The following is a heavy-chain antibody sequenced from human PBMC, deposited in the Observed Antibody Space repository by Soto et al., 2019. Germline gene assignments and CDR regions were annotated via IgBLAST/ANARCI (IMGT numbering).Heavy chain of an antibody. V-gene: IGHV4-61*01. CDR1: GCSISNGRYW. D-gene: IGHD3-10*01. CDR2: IYYRGST. CDR3: ARCYRIWFGSKLPAAPADY. Sequence: PPETLSLTCPVPGCSISNGRYWWIWHRAPPGNGPEWIGYIYYRGSTNYNPSLKSRVTISVDTSKNQFSRKLSSVTAADTAVYYCARCYRIWFGSKLPAAPADYWGQRTLVTVSS. J-gene: IGHJ4*02.